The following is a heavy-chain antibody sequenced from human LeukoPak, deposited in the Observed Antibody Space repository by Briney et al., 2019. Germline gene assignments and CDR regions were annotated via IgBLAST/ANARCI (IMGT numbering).Heavy chain of an antibody. CDR2: MYSGGST. D-gene: IGHD3-10*02. CDR3: AELGITMIGGV. Sequence: GGSLRLSCAASGFTVSNNYMSWIRQAPGKGLEWISVMYSGGSTYYVDSVKGRFTISRDNSKDTLYLQMNSLRAEDTAVYYCAELGITMIGGVWGKGTTVTISS. V-gene: IGHV3-53*01. CDR1: GFTVSNNY. J-gene: IGHJ6*04.